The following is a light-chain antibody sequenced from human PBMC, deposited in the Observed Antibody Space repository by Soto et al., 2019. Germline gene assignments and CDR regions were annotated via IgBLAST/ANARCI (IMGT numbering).Light chain of an antibody. CDR3: QQYNTWPRP. J-gene: IGKJ1*01. CDR2: GAS. V-gene: IGKV3-15*01. Sequence: EIVMTQSPATLSVSPGERATLSCRASQSVSSDLAWYQQKPGQPPRLLVFGASTRATGIPAGFSGLGSGRHFTLTISSLQSEDFAVYYCQQYNTWPRPFGQGTKVDIK. CDR1: QSVSSD.